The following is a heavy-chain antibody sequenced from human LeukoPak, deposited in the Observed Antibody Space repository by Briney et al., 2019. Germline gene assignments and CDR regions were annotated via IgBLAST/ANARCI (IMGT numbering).Heavy chain of an antibody. V-gene: IGHV4-38-2*02. CDR2: FYHSGIT. CDR1: GYSISSGYF. CDR3: ARRGIAAAGWRNWFDP. J-gene: IGHJ5*02. Sequence: KASETLSLTCTVSGYSISSGYFWGWIRQPPGKGLEWIGSFYHSGITYYNPSLKSRVTISVEMSKNQFSLKLSSVTAADTAVYYCARRGIAAAGWRNWFDPWGQGTLVTVSS. D-gene: IGHD6-13*01.